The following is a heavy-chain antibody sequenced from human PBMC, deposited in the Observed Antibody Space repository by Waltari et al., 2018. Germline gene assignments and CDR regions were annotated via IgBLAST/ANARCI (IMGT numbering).Heavy chain of an antibody. CDR1: GFTFSTSG. CDR3: APLGASSLTLTA. J-gene: IGHJ4*02. V-gene: IGHV3-48*01. D-gene: IGHD1-26*01. Sequence: EVQLVESGGGLVQPGGSVRLSCAASGFTFSTSGMNWVRQAPGKGLEWVSHISGSGSPTYYADSVKGRFTISRDNAMNSLYLQMNSLRAEDTAVYYCAPLGASSLTLTAWGQGTLVTVSS. CDR2: ISGSGSPT.